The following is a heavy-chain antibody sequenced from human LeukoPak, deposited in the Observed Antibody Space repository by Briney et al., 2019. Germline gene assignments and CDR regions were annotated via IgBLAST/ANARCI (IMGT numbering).Heavy chain of an antibody. Sequence: GGSLRLSCAASGFTVNDNYMSWVRQAPGKGLEWVSIIYSGGGTYYADSVKGRFTISRDSSKNTLYLQMNSLRAEDTAVYYCARGSTSWTFDYWGQGTLVTVSS. D-gene: IGHD2-2*01. V-gene: IGHV3-53*01. CDR2: IYSGGGT. CDR3: ARGSTSWTFDY. J-gene: IGHJ4*02. CDR1: GFTVNDNY.